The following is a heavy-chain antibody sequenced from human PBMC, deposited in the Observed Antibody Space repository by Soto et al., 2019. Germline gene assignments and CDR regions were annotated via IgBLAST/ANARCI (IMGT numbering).Heavy chain of an antibody. V-gene: IGHV3-7*03. CDR3: AREQGYSYDSRHSGFDY. CDR2: IKQDGSEK. CDR1: GFTFSSYW. D-gene: IGHD5-18*01. J-gene: IGHJ4*02. Sequence: EVQLVESGGGLVQPGGSLRHSCAASGFTFSSYWMSWVRQAPGKGLARVANIKQDGSEKYYVDSVKGRFTISRDNAKNSLYLQMNSLRAEDTAVYYCAREQGYSYDSRHSGFDYWGQGTLVTVSS.